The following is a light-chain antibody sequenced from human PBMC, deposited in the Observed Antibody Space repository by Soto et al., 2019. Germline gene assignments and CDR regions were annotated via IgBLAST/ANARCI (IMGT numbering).Light chain of an antibody. Sequence: EIVMTQSPATLSVSPGERATLSCRASQSVSSNLAWYQQKPGQAPRLLIYGASTRATGIPASFSGSGSGTEFTLTISSLQSEDFAVYYCQQYNNWPAWTVGQGTKVEIK. CDR2: GAS. CDR1: QSVSSN. CDR3: QQYNNWPAWT. V-gene: IGKV3-15*01. J-gene: IGKJ1*01.